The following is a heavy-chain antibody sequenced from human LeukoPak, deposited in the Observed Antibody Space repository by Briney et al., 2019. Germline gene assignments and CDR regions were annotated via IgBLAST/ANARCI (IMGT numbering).Heavy chain of an antibody. D-gene: IGHD2-15*01. CDR3: AGCSGGSCYVPHNWFDP. Sequence: PSETLSLTCTVPGGSISSSSYYWGWIRQPPGKGLEWIGSIYYSGSTYYNPSRKSRVTISVDTSKNQFSLKLSSVTAADTAVYYCAGCSGGSCYVPHNWFDPWGQGTLVTVSS. CDR1: GGSISSSSYY. J-gene: IGHJ5*02. CDR2: IYYSGST. V-gene: IGHV4-39*01.